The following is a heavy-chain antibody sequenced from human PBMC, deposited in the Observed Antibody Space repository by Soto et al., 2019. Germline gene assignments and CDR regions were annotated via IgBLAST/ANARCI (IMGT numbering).Heavy chain of an antibody. CDR3: ARDQLYYNDISGRPLNAFDV. Sequence: GGSLRLSCAASVFSFYEYSMHWVRQAPGKGLEYVSAISSNGGSTYYANSVKGRFTISRDNSKNTLYLQMNSLRAEDTAVYYCARDQLYYNDISGRPLNAFDVWGQGTMVTVSS. V-gene: IGHV3-64*01. CDR1: VFSFYEYS. D-gene: IGHD3-22*01. J-gene: IGHJ3*01. CDR2: ISSNGGST.